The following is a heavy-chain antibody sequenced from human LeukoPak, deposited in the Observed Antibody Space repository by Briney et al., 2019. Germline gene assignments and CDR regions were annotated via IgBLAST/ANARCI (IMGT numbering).Heavy chain of an antibody. D-gene: IGHD3-3*01. CDR2: ISGSGDNT. Sequence: GGSLRLSCAASGFTFSSYAMSWVRQAPGKRLEWVSGISGSGDNTYYADSVKGRFTISRDNAKNSLYLQMNSLRAEDTAVYYCARDAYYDFWSGYTANWFDPWGQGTLVTVSS. CDR1: GFTFSSYA. CDR3: ARDAYYDFWSGYTANWFDP. V-gene: IGHV3-23*01. J-gene: IGHJ5*02.